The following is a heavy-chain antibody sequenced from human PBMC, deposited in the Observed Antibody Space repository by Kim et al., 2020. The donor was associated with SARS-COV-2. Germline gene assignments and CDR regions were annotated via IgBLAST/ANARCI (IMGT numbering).Heavy chain of an antibody. CDR1: GGSNSGNTYY. Sequence: SETLSLTCTVSGGSNSGNTYYWGWIRQAPGKGLEWIGNIFYDGTTYYNPSLKSRVTISIDTSQNQFSLKLSSATAADTAMYFCARTTSVSYHAAFDIWG. D-gene: IGHD1-26*01. CDR2: IFYDGTT. J-gene: IGHJ3*02. CDR3: ARTTSVSYHAAFDI. V-gene: IGHV4-39*01.